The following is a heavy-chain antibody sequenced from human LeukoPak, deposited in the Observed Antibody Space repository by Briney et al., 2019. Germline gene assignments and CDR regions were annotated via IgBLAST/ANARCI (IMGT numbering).Heavy chain of an antibody. J-gene: IGHJ4*02. CDR1: GYTFTSYG. D-gene: IGHD2-21*02. Sequence: ASVKVSCKASGYTFTSYGISWVRQAPGQGLEWMGWISAYNGNTNYAQKLQGRVTMTTDTSTSTAYMELRSLRSDDTAVYYCARDCGGYCYSRDFDYWGQGTLVTVSS. CDR2: ISAYNGNT. CDR3: ARDCGGYCYSRDFDY. V-gene: IGHV1-18*01.